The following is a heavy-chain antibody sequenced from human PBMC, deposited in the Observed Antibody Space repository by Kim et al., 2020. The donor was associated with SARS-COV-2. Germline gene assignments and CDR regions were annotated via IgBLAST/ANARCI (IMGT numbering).Heavy chain of an antibody. CDR3: AKDSAIAAAAPYYFDY. V-gene: IGHV3-33*06. Sequence: GGSLRLSCAASGFTFSSYGMHWVRQAPGKGLEWVAVIWYDGSNKYYADSVKGRFTISRDNSKNTLYLQMNSLRAEDTAVYYCAKDSAIAAAAPYYFDYWGQVTLVTVSS. CDR2: IWYDGSNK. CDR1: GFTFSSYG. J-gene: IGHJ4*02. D-gene: IGHD6-13*01.